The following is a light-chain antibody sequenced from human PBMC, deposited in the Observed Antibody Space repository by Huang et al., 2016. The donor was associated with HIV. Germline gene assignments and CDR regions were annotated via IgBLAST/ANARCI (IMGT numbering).Light chain of an antibody. CDR3: QQYNTFPWT. CDR2: EAS. Sequence: DIQMTQSSSTLSASVGDTVTIACRASQSISTWLAWYQQKPGRAPNLLIYEASTLESGVPSRFSGCGSGTDFTLTISSLQPDDFATYYCQQYNTFPWTFGQGTTVEV. J-gene: IGKJ1*01. CDR1: QSISTW. V-gene: IGKV1-5*01.